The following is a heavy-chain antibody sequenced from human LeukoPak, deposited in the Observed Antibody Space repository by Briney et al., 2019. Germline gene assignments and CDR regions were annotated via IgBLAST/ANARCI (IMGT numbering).Heavy chain of an antibody. J-gene: IGHJ4*02. Sequence: GGSLRLSCAASGFTYNIYAMSWIRQAPGKGLEWFSTIRGTDGYTYYADSAKGRFTISRDNSKNTLYLQMNSLRAEDTALYYCAKGRLDPNLVLDHWGQGTLVTVSS. CDR1: GFTYNIYA. V-gene: IGHV3-23*01. CDR2: IRGTDGYT. CDR3: AKGRLDPNLVLDH. D-gene: IGHD5-12*01.